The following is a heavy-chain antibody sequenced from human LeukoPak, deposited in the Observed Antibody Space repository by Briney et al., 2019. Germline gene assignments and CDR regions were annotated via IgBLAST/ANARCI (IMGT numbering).Heavy chain of an antibody. CDR1: GGSISSSSYY. D-gene: IGHD4-23*01. CDR2: IYYSGST. J-gene: IGHJ4*02. CDR3: ARAGAGTTLVFDY. V-gene: IGHV4-39*01. Sequence: SETLSLTCTVSGGSISSSSYYWGWIRQPPGKGLEWIGSIYYSGSTYYNPSLKSRVTTSVDTSKNQFSLRLSSVTAADTAMYYCARAGAGTTLVFDYWGQGTLVTVSS.